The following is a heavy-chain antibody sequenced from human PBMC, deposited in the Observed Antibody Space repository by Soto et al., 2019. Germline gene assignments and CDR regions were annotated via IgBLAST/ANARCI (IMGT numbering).Heavy chain of an antibody. CDR1: GGSISSGGYY. V-gene: IGHV4-31*03. CDR3: ARNEIVVVPAALSRYNWFDA. J-gene: IGHJ5*02. CDR2: IYYSGST. D-gene: IGHD2-2*01. Sequence: SETLSLTCTVSGGSISSGGYYWSWIRQHPGKGLEWIGYIYYSGSTYYNPSLKSRVTISVDTSKNQFSLKLSSVTAADTAVYYCARNEIVVVPAALSRYNWFDAWGQGTLVTVSS.